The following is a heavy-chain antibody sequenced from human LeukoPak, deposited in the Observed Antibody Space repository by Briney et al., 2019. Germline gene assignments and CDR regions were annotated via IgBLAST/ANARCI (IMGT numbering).Heavy chain of an antibody. CDR1: GFTVSSNY. D-gene: IGHD2-8*01. J-gene: IGHJ4*02. CDR3: VRTVNGTVLDH. Sequence: GRSLRLSCAASGFTVSSNYMSWVRQAPGKGLEWVSVIYSGGSTYYADSVKGRFTISRDNSKNTLYLQMSSLGPEDTAVYYCVRTVNGTVLDHWGQGTLVTVSS. CDR2: IYSGGST. V-gene: IGHV3-53*05.